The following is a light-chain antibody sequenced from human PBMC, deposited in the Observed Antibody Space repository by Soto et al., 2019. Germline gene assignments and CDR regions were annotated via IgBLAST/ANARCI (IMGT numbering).Light chain of an antibody. Sequence: DIQMTQSPSTLSASVGDRVTITCRASQTISSWLAWYQQKPGKAPKLLIYKASTLKSGVPSRFSGSGSGTEFTLTISSLQPDDFATYYCQQHNSYSWTFGQGTKVDIK. CDR3: QQHNSYSWT. V-gene: IGKV1-5*03. J-gene: IGKJ1*01. CDR2: KAS. CDR1: QTISSW.